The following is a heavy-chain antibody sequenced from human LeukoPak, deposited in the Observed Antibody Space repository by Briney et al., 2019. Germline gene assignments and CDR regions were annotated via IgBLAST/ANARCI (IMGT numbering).Heavy chain of an antibody. J-gene: IGHJ4*02. CDR2: INHSGST. CDR3: ARGLYSYGSPFDY. Sequence: PSETLSLTCAVYGGSFSGYYWSWIRQPPGKGLEWIGEINHSGSTNYNPSLKSRVTISVDTSKNQFSLKLSSVTAADTAVYYCARGLYSYGSPFDYWGQGTLVTVSS. V-gene: IGHV4-34*01. CDR1: GGSFSGYY. D-gene: IGHD5-18*01.